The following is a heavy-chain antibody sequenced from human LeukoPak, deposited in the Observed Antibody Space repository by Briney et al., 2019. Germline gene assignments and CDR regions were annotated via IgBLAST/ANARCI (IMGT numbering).Heavy chain of an antibody. CDR3: AREFEVAGLAMDV. V-gene: IGHV3-53*01. J-gene: IGHJ6*04. CDR1: GLTVSSNY. D-gene: IGHD6-19*01. Sequence: PGGSLTLSCAASGLTVSSNYMRWVRQAPGKVLEWVSVIYSGGSTYYAESVRGRLTIPRNNSKNTLYLQMKSLRDEDTAVYYCAREFEVAGLAMDVWGKGTTVTVSS. CDR2: IYSGGST.